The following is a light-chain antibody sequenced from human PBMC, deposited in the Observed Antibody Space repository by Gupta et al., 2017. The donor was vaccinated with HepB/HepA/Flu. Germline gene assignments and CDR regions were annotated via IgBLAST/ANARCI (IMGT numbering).Light chain of an antibody. J-gene: IGKJ1*01. CDR1: QSISNY. CDR3: QQTYSPFST. CDR2: VTS. Sequence: DIQMTQSPSSLSASVGDRVTITCRANQSISNYLNWYQQKPGKAPKVLIYVTSSLKSGVPLRFSGSGSETDFTLTISRLQVEDYATYYCQQTYSPFSTFGQGTKVEVK. V-gene: IGKV1-39*01.